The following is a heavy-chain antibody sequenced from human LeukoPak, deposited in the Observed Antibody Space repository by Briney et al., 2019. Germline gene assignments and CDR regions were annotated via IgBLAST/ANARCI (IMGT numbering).Heavy chain of an antibody. J-gene: IGHJ6*03. CDR1: GFTFSSYG. CDR3: ARDFGSGYFHYYMDV. D-gene: IGHD3-22*01. Sequence: GGSLRLSCAASGFTFSSYGMHWVRQAPGKGLEWVAFIRYDGSNKYYADSVKGRFTISRGNSKNTLYLQMNSLRAEDTAVYYCARDFGSGYFHYYMDVWGKGTTVTVSS. V-gene: IGHV3-30*02. CDR2: IRYDGSNK.